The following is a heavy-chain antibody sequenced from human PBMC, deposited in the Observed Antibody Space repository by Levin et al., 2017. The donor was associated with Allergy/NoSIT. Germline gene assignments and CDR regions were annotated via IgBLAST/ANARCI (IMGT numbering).Heavy chain of an antibody. Sequence: GESLKISCAAAGFTFSSYGMHWVRQAPGKGLEWVAVIWDDGYKKYYADSVKGRFTICRDNSKNTLYLQRNSLRVEYTAVEYCARVLRFYYYYYMDVWGKGTTVTVSS. CDR3: ARVLRFYYYYYMDV. CDR1: GFTFSSYG. V-gene: IGHV3-33*01. CDR2: IWDDGYKK. J-gene: IGHJ6*03. D-gene: IGHD5-12*01.